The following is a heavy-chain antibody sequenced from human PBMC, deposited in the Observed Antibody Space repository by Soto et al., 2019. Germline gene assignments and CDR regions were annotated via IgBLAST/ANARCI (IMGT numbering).Heavy chain of an antibody. V-gene: IGHV1-69*01. CDR1: GGIFTNNA. CDR2: DIPLFDTA. Sequence: QVQVVQSGAEVKKPGSSVKVSCKVSGGIFTNNAISWVRQAPGQGHEWLGGDIPLFDTAYYAQIFRGRLRISADGAKTTAYMELSGLTSADPAVYFCATGGHNAAYNFYPGMDVWGQGTTVTVS. D-gene: IGHD5-18*01. CDR3: ATGGHNAAYNFYPGMDV. J-gene: IGHJ6*02.